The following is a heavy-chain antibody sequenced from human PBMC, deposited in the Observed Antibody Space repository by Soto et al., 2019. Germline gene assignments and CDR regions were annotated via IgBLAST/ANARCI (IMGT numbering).Heavy chain of an antibody. D-gene: IGHD3-9*01. J-gene: IGHJ3*02. Sequence: SETLSLTCTVSGGSISSYYWSWIRQPPGKGLEWIGYIYYSGSTNYNPSLKSRVTISVDTSKNQFSLKLSSVTAADTAVYYCARRAELRYFDWFRRIDAFDIWGQGTMVTVSS. CDR3: ARRAELRYFDWFRRIDAFDI. CDR1: GGSISSYY. V-gene: IGHV4-59*01. CDR2: IYYSGST.